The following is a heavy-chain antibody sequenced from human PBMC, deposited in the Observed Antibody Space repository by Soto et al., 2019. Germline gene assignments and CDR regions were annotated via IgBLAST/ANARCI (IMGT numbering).Heavy chain of an antibody. CDR1: GFTFSSYW. CDR2: INQDGSEE. D-gene: IGHD2-15*01. V-gene: IGHV3-7*01. CDR3: ARDYGGNPGIY. Sequence: VQLVESGGGLVQPGGSLRLSCAASGFTFSSYWMSWVRQAPGKGLEWVANINQDGSEEYYVDSVKGRFTISRDNAKNSLSLQMNSLRPEDTAVYYCARDYGGNPGIYWGQGALVTVSS. J-gene: IGHJ4*02.